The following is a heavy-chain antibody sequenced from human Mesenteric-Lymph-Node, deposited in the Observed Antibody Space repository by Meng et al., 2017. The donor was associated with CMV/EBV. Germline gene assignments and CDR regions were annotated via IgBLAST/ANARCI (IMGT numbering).Heavy chain of an antibody. CDR3: ARQIVVAGVITTNEAFDV. D-gene: IGHD3-10*01. CDR2: IFGGDSDT. CDR1: GYSFPSDW. J-gene: IGHJ3*01. V-gene: IGHV5-51*01. Sequence: GGSLRLSCKGFGYSFPSDWIGWVRQTPGKGLEWMGIIFGGDSDTRYSPSFKGQVTISVDKSTTTASLQWSSLKASDTATYYCARQIVVAGVITTNEAFDVWGPGTMVTVSS.